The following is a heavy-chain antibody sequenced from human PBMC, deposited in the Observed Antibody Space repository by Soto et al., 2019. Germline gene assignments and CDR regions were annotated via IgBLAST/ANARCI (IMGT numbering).Heavy chain of an antibody. V-gene: IGHV4-39*01. D-gene: IGHD7-27*01. J-gene: IGHJ5*02. Sequence: PSETLSLTCTVSGGSISSSSYYWGWIRQPPGKGLEWIGSIYYSGSTYYNPSLKSRVTISVDTSKNQFSLKLSSVTAADTAVYYCASLGWFDPWGQGTLVTVSS. CDR2: IYYSGST. CDR1: GGSISSSSYY. CDR3: ASLGWFDP.